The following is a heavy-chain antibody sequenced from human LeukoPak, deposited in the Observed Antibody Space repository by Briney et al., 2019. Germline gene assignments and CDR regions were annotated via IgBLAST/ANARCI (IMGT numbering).Heavy chain of an antibody. CDR3: ARDYYDSSGFGAFDI. D-gene: IGHD3-22*01. Sequence: VASVKVSCKASGYTFIGYYMHWVRQAPGQGLDWMGWINPNSGGTKYAQKFQGRVTMTRDTSISTAYMELGGLRSDDTAVYYCARDYYDSSGFGAFDIWGQGTMVTVSS. V-gene: IGHV1-2*02. CDR2: INPNSGGT. CDR1: GYTFIGYY. J-gene: IGHJ3*02.